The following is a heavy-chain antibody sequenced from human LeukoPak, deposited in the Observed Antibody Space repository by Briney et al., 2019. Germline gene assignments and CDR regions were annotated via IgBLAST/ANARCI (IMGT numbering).Heavy chain of an antibody. CDR2: INPSGDGT. Sequence: GAPVKVSCKASGYTFTSYYMHWVRQAPGQGLEWMGVINPSGDGTSYPQKFQGRVTMTRNVSTSTVYMDLSSLRPDDTAVYYCARTCCSETSKFDYWGQGSLVTVSA. CDR3: ARTCCSETSKFDY. V-gene: IGHV1-46*01. J-gene: IGHJ4*02. CDR1: GYTFTSYY. D-gene: IGHD2-15*01.